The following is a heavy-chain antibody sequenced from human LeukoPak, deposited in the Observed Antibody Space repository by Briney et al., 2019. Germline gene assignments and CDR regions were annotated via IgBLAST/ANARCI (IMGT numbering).Heavy chain of an antibody. V-gene: IGHV3-21*01. J-gene: IGHJ4*02. Sequence: PGGSLRLSCAASGFTFSAYSMNWVRRAPGKGLEWVSCISSSSTYIYYADSVKGRFTISRDNAKNSLCLQMNSLRAEDTAVYYCARDVGVYDSSGYYYFDYWGQGTLVTVSS. CDR2: ISSSSTYI. CDR1: GFTFSAYS. D-gene: IGHD3-22*01. CDR3: ARDVGVYDSSGYYYFDY.